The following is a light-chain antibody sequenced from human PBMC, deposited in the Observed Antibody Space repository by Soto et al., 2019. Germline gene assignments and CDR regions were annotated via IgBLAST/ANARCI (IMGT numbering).Light chain of an antibody. V-gene: IGKV1-33*01. CDR3: QQSGNLPT. CDR2: DAS. J-gene: IGKJ4*01. CDR1: QDINNY. Sequence: DIPMTQSPSSLSASVGDRVTITCQASQDINNYLNWYQQKPGKAPKLLIYDASNLYTGVPSRFSGSGAGTDFSSTISSLQPEDFATYYYQQSGNLPTFGGGTPVDIK.